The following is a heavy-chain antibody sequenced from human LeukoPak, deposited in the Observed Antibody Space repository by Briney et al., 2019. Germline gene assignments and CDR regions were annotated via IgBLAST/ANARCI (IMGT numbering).Heavy chain of an antibody. Sequence: GGSLRLSCAASGFTFSNYGIYWVRQAPGKGLEWVAVISYDGNNKYYADSVKDRFTISRDNSKNTLYLQMNGLRSEDTAVYYCAKELSSGYSYGYSYYGMDVWGQGTTVTVSS. CDR3: AKELSSGYSYGYSYYGMDV. D-gene: IGHD5-18*01. J-gene: IGHJ6*02. V-gene: IGHV3-30*18. CDR1: GFTFSNYG. CDR2: ISYDGNNK.